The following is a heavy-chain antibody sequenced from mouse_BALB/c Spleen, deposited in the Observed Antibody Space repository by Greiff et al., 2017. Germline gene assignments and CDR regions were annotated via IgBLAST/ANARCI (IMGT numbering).Heavy chain of an antibody. CDR3: ARLYGNYPYAMDY. D-gene: IGHD2-1*01. CDR2: ISSGGSYT. J-gene: IGHJ4*01. Sequence: EVQRVESGGDLVKPGGSLKLSCAASGFTFSSYGMSWVRQTPDKRLEWVATISSGGSYTYYPDSVKGRFTISRDNAKNTLYLQMSSLKSEDTAMYYCARLYGNYPYAMDYWGQGTSVTVSS. V-gene: IGHV5-6*01. CDR1: GFTFSSYG.